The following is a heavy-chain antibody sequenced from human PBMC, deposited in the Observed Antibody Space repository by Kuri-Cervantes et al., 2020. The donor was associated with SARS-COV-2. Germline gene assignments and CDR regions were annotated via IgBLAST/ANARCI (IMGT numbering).Heavy chain of an antibody. CDR1: GGSISSSSYY. CDR3: ARDRGWELLRPYAFDI. Sequence: ESLKISCTVSGGSISSSSYYWGWIRQPPGKGLEWIGSIYYSGSTYYNPSLKSRVTISVDTSKNQFSLKLSSVTAADTAVYYCARDRGWELLRPYAFDIWGQGTMVTVSS. V-gene: IGHV4-39*07. J-gene: IGHJ3*02. D-gene: IGHD1-26*01. CDR2: IYYSGST.